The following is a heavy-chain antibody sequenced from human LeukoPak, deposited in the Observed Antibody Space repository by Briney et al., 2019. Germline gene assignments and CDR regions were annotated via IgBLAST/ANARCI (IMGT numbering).Heavy chain of an antibody. J-gene: IGHJ4*02. CDR3: ARHFALRTEVPAAMVDY. D-gene: IGHD2-2*01. Sequence: SETPSLTCTVSGGSISSSSYYWGWIRQPPGKGLEWIGSIYYSGSTYYNPSLKSRVTISVDTSKNQFSLKLSSVTAADTAVYYCARHFALRTEVPAAMVDYWGQGTLVTASS. CDR2: IYYSGST. CDR1: GGSISSSSYY. V-gene: IGHV4-39*01.